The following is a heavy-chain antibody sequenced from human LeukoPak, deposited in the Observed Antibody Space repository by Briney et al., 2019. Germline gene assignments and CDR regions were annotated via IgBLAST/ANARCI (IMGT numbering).Heavy chain of an antibody. CDR3: ASGGVVTNYWFDP. J-gene: IGHJ5*02. CDR1: GGTFSSYA. D-gene: IGHD4-23*01. Sequence: ASVKVSCKASGGTFSSYAISWVRQAPGQGLEWMGGIIPIFGTANYAQKFQGRVTITTDESTSTAYMELSSLRSEDTAVYYCASGGVVTNYWFDPWGQGTLVTVSS. CDR2: IIPIFGTA. V-gene: IGHV1-69*05.